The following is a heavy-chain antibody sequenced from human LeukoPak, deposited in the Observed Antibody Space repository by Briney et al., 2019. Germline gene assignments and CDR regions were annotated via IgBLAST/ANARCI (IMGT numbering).Heavy chain of an antibody. Sequence: PGGSLRLSCAASGFTFSDYYMTWIRQAPGKGLEWLSYISSGDDSIYYADSVKGRFTISRDNAKNSVSLQMNSLRAEDTAVYYCASGSYGSGFYYFYYMDVWGKGTTVTVSS. CDR2: ISSGDDSI. CDR1: GFTFSDYY. J-gene: IGHJ6*03. D-gene: IGHD3-10*01. V-gene: IGHV3-11*04. CDR3: ASGSYGSGFYYFYYMDV.